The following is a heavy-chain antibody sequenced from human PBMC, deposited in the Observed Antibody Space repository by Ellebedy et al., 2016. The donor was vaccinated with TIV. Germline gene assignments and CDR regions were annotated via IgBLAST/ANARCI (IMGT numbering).Heavy chain of an antibody. CDR1: GFSLSTNGVG. V-gene: IGHV2-5*02. CDR3: AHSSMIVMLPFDF. D-gene: IGHD3-22*01. Sequence: SGPTLVKPTQTLTLTCSFSGFSLSTNGVGVGWIRQPPGKALDWLALISGDDAKRYRPSLKNRLTITKDTAKNQEVLTMTNMDPVDTATYYCAHSSMIVMLPFDFWGQGTLVTVSS. CDR2: ISGDDAK. J-gene: IGHJ4*02.